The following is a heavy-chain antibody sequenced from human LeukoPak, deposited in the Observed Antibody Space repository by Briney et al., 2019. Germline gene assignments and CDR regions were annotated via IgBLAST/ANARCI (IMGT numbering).Heavy chain of an antibody. D-gene: IGHD1-26*01. Sequence: SETLSLTCAVYGGSFSGYYWSWIRQPPGKGLEWIGEINHSGSTNYNPSLKSRVTISVDTSKNQFSLKLSSVTAADTAVYYCARRSGSYFDYWGQGTLVTVSS. CDR1: GGSFSGYY. CDR2: INHSGST. CDR3: ARRSGSYFDY. J-gene: IGHJ4*02. V-gene: IGHV4-34*01.